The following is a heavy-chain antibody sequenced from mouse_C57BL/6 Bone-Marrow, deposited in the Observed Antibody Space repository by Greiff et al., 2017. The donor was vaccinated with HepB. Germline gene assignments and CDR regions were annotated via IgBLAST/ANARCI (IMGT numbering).Heavy chain of an antibody. CDR2: ISIGGGST. CDR3: ARLGREFAY. Sequence: RLEWVAYISIGGGSTYYPDTVKGRFTISRDNAKNTLYLQMSRLKSEDTAMYYCARLGREFAYWGQGTLVTVSA. D-gene: IGHD4-1*01. V-gene: IGHV5-12*01. J-gene: IGHJ3*01.